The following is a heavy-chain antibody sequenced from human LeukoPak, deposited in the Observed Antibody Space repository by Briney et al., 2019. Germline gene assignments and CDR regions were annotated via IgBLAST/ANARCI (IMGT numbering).Heavy chain of an antibody. Sequence: GGSLRLSCAASGFTFSNAWMSWVRQAPGKGLEWVGRIKSKTDGGTTDYAAPVKGRFTISRDDSKNTLYLQMNSLKTEDTAVYYCTVTGYYYDSSGYYYGDAFDIWGQGTMVTVSP. J-gene: IGHJ3*02. D-gene: IGHD3-22*01. CDR2: IKSKTDGGTT. CDR1: GFTFSNAW. V-gene: IGHV3-15*01. CDR3: TVTGYYYDSSGYYYGDAFDI.